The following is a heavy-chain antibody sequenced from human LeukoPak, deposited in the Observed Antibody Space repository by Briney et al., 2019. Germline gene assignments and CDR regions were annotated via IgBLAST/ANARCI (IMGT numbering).Heavy chain of an antibody. CDR2: ISASGGST. CDR1: GFTLSSSA. Sequence: GGSLRLSCAASGFTLSSSAMRWVRQLPGKGLEWVSGISASGGSTYYADSVRGRFTISRDNSKNTLYVQMNSLRDEDTAVYFCAKQSAGSAAWYSLHYDFWGQGTLVTVSS. CDR3: AKQSAGSAAWYSLHYDF. D-gene: IGHD6-13*01. J-gene: IGHJ4*02. V-gene: IGHV3-23*01.